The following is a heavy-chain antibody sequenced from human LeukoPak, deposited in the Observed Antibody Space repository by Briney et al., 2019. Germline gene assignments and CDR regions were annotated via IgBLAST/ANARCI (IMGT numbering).Heavy chain of an antibody. J-gene: IGHJ3*02. V-gene: IGHV3-7*03. D-gene: IGHD3-22*01. CDR3: AREYRRNYYDSSGYPHDAFDI. CDR2: IKQDGSEK. CDR1: GFTFSSYW. Sequence: AGGSLRLSCAASGFTFSSYWMSWVRQAPGKGLEWVANIKQDGSEKYYVDSVKGRFTISRDNAKNSLYLQMNSLRAEDTAVYYCAREYRRNYYDSSGYPHDAFDIWGQGTMVTVSS.